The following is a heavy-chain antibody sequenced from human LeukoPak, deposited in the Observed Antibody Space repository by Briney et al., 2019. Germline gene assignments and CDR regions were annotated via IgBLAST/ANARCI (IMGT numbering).Heavy chain of an antibody. CDR3: AKPADTAMGLDY. Sequence: SETLSLTCAVYGGSLSGYCWSWIRQPPGKGLKWIGEINHSGSTNYNPSLKSRVTISVDTSKNQFSLKLSSVTAADTAVYYCAKPADTAMGLDYWGQGTLVTVSS. V-gene: IGHV4-34*01. J-gene: IGHJ4*02. CDR2: INHSGST. D-gene: IGHD5-18*01. CDR1: GGSLSGYC.